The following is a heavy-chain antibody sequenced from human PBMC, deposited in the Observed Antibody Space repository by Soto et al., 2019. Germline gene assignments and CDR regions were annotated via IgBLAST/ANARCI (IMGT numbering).Heavy chain of an antibody. Sequence: GGSLRLSCAASGFTFSDYYMSWIRQAPGKGLEWVSYISSSSSYTNYADSVKGRFTISRDNAKNPLYLQMNSLRAEDPAVYYCGRDRTVSTFAFDIWGQGTMVTVSS. CDR1: GFTFSDYY. D-gene: IGHD4-4*01. CDR2: ISSSSSYT. V-gene: IGHV3-11*06. J-gene: IGHJ3*02. CDR3: GRDRTVSTFAFDI.